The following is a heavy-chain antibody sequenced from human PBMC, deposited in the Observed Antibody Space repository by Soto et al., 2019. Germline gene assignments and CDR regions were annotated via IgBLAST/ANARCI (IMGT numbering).Heavy chain of an antibody. J-gene: IGHJ4*02. Sequence: QVQLVQSGAEVKKPGSSVKVSCKASGGTFSSYAISWVRQAPGQGLEWMGGIIPIFGTANYAQKFQGSVTITADESTSTAYMELSSLRSEDTAVYYCARGRDGYNGGLSFFDYWGQGTLVTVSS. CDR1: GGTFSSYA. V-gene: IGHV1-69*01. D-gene: IGHD5-12*01. CDR3: ARGRDGYNGGLSFFDY. CDR2: IIPIFGTA.